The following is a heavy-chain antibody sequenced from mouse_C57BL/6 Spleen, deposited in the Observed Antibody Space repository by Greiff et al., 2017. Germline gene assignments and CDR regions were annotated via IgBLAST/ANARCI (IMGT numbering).Heavy chain of an antibody. Sequence: EVHLVESGGDLVKPGGSLKLSCAASGFTFSSYGMSWVRQTPDKRLEWVATISSGGSYTYYPDSVKGRFTISRDNAKNTLYLQRSSLKSEDTAMYYCARGGIYDGYNYFDYWGQGTTLTVSS. J-gene: IGHJ2*01. D-gene: IGHD2-3*01. CDR1: GFTFSSYG. CDR2: ISSGGSYT. CDR3: ARGGIYDGYNYFDY. V-gene: IGHV5-6*01.